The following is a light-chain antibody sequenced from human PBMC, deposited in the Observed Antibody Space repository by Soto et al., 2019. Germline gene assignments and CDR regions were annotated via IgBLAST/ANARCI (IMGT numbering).Light chain of an antibody. CDR3: SSYTRSSPYVV. J-gene: IGLJ2*01. CDR1: SSYVGGYNY. V-gene: IGLV2-14*01. CDR2: EVS. Sequence: QSVLTQPASVSGSPGQSITISCTGTSSYVGGYNYVSWYQQHPGKDPKLMIYEVSKRPSGVSNRFPGSKSGNTASLTISGLQAEDEADYYCSSYTRSSPYVVFGGGTKLTVL.